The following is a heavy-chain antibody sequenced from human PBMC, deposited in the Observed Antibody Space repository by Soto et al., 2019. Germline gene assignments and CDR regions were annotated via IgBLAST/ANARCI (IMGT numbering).Heavy chain of an antibody. Sequence: GSLRLSCAASGFTFSDYYMSWIRQAPGKGLEWVSYISSSSSYTNYADSVKGRFTISRDNAKNSLYLQMNSLRAEDTAVYYCARKYCSGGSCYNAFDIWGQGTMVTVSS. D-gene: IGHD2-15*01. CDR1: GFTFSDYY. CDR3: ARKYCSGGSCYNAFDI. CDR2: ISSSSSYT. V-gene: IGHV3-11*06. J-gene: IGHJ3*02.